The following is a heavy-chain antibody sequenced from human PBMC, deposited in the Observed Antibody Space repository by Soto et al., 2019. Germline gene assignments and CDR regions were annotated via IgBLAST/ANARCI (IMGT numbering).Heavy chain of an antibody. D-gene: IGHD3-9*01. CDR1: VFTSSG. Sequence: ASVKVSCKASVFTSSGISWVRQAPGQRLEWMGWISTHNGNTIYAQKLQGRVIMTVDTSTTTVYMELRSLRPDDTAVYLCARGLRYFDWLLPKAPFDAFDIWGQGTMVTVSS. CDR2: ISTHNGNT. CDR3: ARGLRYFDWLLPKAPFDAFDI. J-gene: IGHJ3*02. V-gene: IGHV1-18*04.